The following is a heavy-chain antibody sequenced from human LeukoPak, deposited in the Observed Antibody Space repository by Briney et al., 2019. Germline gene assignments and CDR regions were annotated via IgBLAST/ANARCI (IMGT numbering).Heavy chain of an antibody. CDR1: GYSISSGYY. J-gene: IGHJ6*04. D-gene: IGHD3-10*01. CDR3: ASYYASGVSAYNYYGVDV. V-gene: IGHV4-38-2*01. Sequence: SETLSLTCAVSGYSISSGYYWGWIRQPPGKGLEWIGSMSHNRGTYYNPSLKSRVTISMDTSKNQFSLRLSSVTAADTAVYYCASYYASGVSAYNYYGVDVWGKGTTVTVSS. CDR2: MSHNRGT.